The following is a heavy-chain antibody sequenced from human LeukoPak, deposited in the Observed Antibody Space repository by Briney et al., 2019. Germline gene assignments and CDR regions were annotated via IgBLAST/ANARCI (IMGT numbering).Heavy chain of an antibody. CDR2: INSDGSII. J-gene: IGHJ4*02. CDR3: AKTVYSGYDFPFGGY. CDR1: GFRFTSYF. V-gene: IGHV3-74*01. D-gene: IGHD5-12*01. Sequence: GGSLRLSCAASGFRFTSYFMHWVRQAPGKGLVWVSRINSDGSIINYADSVKGRLTISRDNSKNTLYLQMNSLRAEDTAVYYCAKTVYSGYDFPFGGYWGQGTLVTVSS.